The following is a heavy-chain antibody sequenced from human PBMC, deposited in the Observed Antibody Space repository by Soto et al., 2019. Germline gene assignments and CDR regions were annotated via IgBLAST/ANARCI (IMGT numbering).Heavy chain of an antibody. CDR3: VGVFDPYYFDS. D-gene: IGHD3-3*01. J-gene: IGHJ4*02. V-gene: IGHV3-33*03. CDR1: GFTFSTYG. CDR2: IWGDGSNK. Sequence: QVQLVESGGSVVQPGRSLRLSCAVSGFTFSTYGMHWVRQAPGKGLEWVAVIWGDGSNKYHADSVKGRFTISRDNTKNILYLEMNSLRAEDTAVYYCVGVFDPYYFDSWGQGTLVTVSS.